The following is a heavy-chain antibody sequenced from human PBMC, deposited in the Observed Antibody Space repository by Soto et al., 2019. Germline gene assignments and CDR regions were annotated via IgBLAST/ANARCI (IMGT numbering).Heavy chain of an antibody. D-gene: IGHD2-2*02. CDR3: ARSYCSSTSCYTNYYYYYGMDV. CDR1: GGTFSSYA. J-gene: IGHJ6*02. Sequence: AVKVSCKASGGTFSSYAISWVRQAPGQGLEWMGGIIPIFGTANYAQKFQGRVTITADESTSTAYMELSSLRSEDTAVYYCARSYCSSTSCYTNYYYYYGMDVWGQGTTVTVSS. V-gene: IGHV1-69*13. CDR2: IIPIFGTA.